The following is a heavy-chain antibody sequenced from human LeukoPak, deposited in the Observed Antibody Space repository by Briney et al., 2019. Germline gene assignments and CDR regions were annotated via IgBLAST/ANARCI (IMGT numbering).Heavy chain of an antibody. J-gene: IGHJ4*02. D-gene: IGHD3-22*01. V-gene: IGHV3-66*04. Sequence: GGSLRLSCAVSGFTVSSKYMSWVRQAPAKGLEWVSIIYSGGRTYFADSVKGRFTISRDNPKNTLYLQMSDLRAEDTAVYFCASHYYDSNGYQHLDNWGQGTLVTVSS. CDR2: IYSGGRT. CDR3: ASHYYDSNGYQHLDN. CDR1: GFTVSSKY.